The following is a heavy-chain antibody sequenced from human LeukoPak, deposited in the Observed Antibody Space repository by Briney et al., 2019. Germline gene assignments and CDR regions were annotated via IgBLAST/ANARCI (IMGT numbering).Heavy chain of an antibody. V-gene: IGHV3-15*01. CDR2: IKSRTDDGTT. CDR1: GFTFSNAW. J-gene: IGHJ3*02. D-gene: IGHD3-22*01. Sequence: GGSLRLSCAASGFTFSNAWMSWVRQAPGKGLEWVGRIKSRTDDGTTDYAAPVKGRFTISRDDSKNTLYLQMNSLKTEDTAVYYCTTDLIVVVIRVDAFDIWGQGTMVTVSS. CDR3: TTDLIVVVIRVDAFDI.